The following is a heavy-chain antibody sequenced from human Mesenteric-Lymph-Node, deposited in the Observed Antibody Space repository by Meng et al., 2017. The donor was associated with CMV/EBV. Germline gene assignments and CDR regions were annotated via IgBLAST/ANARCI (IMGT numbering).Heavy chain of an antibody. V-gene: IGHV3-48*03. CDR3: ARDQFFGDDGSGAYFHDQ. Sequence: GESLKISCVDSGYGLTFRSGDMNWARQAPGKGLEWVSSISSSGSHVQYADSVKGRFTVSRDNAKKSLYLQMSSLGVENTAVYYCARDQFFGDDGSGAYFHDQWGQGTPVTVSS. CDR2: ISSSGSHV. J-gene: IGHJ4*02. D-gene: IGHD3-10*01. CDR1: GYGLTFRSGD.